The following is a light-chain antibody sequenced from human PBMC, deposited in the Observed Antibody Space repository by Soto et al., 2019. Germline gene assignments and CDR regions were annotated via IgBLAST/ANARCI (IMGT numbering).Light chain of an antibody. V-gene: IGKV3-20*01. J-gene: IGKJ1*01. CDR3: HQYVSSPPAWA. CDR2: ATS. Sequence: EIVLTQSPGTLSLSPGERATLSCRTSQSISSSYLAWSQQKPGQAPRLLISATSSRATGVPDRFSGSGSGTDFPLTISTLEPEDSAVYYCHQYVSSPPAWAFGQGTKVEIK. CDR1: QSISSSY.